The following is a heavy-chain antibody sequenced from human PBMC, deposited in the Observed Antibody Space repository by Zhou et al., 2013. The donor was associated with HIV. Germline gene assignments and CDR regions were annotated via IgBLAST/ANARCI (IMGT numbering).Heavy chain of an antibody. D-gene: IGHD2-2*02. CDR2: IIPIFGTA. Sequence: QGQLLQSGAEVKKPGSSVKVSCKASGGTFSSYAISWVRQAPGQGLEWMGGIIPIFGTANYAQKFQGRVTITTDESTSTAYMELSSLRSEDTAVYYCALGYCSSTSCYRYYYYMDVWGKGTTVTVSS. CDR1: GGTFSSYA. CDR3: ALGYCSSTSCYRYYYYMDV. J-gene: IGHJ6*03. V-gene: IGHV1-69*05.